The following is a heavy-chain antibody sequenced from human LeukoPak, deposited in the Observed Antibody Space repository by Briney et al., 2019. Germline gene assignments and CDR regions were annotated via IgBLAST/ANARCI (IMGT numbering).Heavy chain of an antibody. V-gene: IGHV1-46*01. D-gene: IGHD3-22*01. CDR3: ARDRPPYDSSDTPWFDP. CDR2: INPSGGST. Sequence: ASVKVSCKASGGTFSSYAISWVRQAPGQGLEWMGIINPSGGSTSYAQKFQGRVTMTRDTSTSTVYMELSSLRSEDTAMYYCARDRPPYDSSDTPWFDPWGQGTLVTVSS. CDR1: GGTFSSYA. J-gene: IGHJ5*02.